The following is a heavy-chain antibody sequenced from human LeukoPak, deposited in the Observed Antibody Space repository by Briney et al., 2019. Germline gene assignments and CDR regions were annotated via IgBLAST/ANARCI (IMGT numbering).Heavy chain of an antibody. V-gene: IGHV1-18*01. CDR2: IGVYNGNT. Sequence: AAVKVSCKDSRYKLISYGISWVRQAPGQGLEWMGWIGVYNGNTNYAQNLQGRVTMTTDTSTSTAYMELRSLISDDTAVYYCARGGGYSYHEQYFDYWGQGTLVTVSS. D-gene: IGHD5-18*01. CDR3: ARGGGYSYHEQYFDY. CDR1: RYKLISYG. J-gene: IGHJ4*02.